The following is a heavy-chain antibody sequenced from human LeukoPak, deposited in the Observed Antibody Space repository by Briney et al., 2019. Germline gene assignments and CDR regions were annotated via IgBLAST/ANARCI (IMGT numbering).Heavy chain of an antibody. Sequence: PSETLSLTCTVSGYSISSGYYWGWVRQPPGKGLEWIGRIYTSGSTNYNPSLKSRVTMSVDTSKNQFSLKLSSVTAADTAVYYCARGGYSSSSGHYYYYYMDVWGKGTTVTVSS. V-gene: IGHV4-38-2*02. CDR3: ARGGYSSSSGHYYYYYMDV. CDR2: IYTSGST. D-gene: IGHD6-6*01. J-gene: IGHJ6*03. CDR1: GYSISSGYY.